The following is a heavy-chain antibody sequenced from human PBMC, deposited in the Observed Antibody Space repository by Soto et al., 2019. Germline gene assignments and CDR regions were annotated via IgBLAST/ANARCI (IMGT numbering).Heavy chain of an antibody. J-gene: IGHJ4*02. D-gene: IGHD3-22*01. CDR3: AKDAPGSGWLSDY. CDR2: ISGNGGT. V-gene: IGHV3-23*01. CDR1: GFTFSTYA. Sequence: PGGSLRLSCAASGFTFSTYAISWVRQAPGKGLEWVSTISGNGGTSYADFVRGRFTISRDNSKNTLYLQMNSLRAEDTAIYYCAKDAPGSGWLSDYWGQGTRVTVSS.